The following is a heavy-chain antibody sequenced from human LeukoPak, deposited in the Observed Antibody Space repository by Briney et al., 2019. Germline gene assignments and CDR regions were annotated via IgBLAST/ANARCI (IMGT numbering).Heavy chain of an antibody. CDR2: ISWNSGSI. D-gene: IGHD2-2*01. V-gene: IGHV3-9*01. Sequence: PGGSLRLSCAASGFTVSSNYMSWVRQAPGKGLEWVSGISWNSGSIGYADSVKGRFTISRDNAKNSLYLQMNSLRAEDTALYYCAKDVVEGLGCSSTSCWNWFDPWGQGTLVTVSS. CDR1: GFTVSSNY. CDR3: AKDVVEGLGCSSTSCWNWFDP. J-gene: IGHJ5*02.